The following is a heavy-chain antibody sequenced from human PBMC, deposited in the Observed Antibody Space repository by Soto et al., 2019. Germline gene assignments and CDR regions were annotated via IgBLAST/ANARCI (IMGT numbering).Heavy chain of an antibody. CDR3: ARKDWTRLEY. Sequence: QLQLQESGPGLVKPSGTLSLTCGVSGGSLSTPVWWSWVRLPPGKGLEWIGAVFHSGSANYNLSRQSRVIIALDKSTNQFSLRLSSVTAADTAVYYCARKDWTRLEYWGQGALVTVSS. CDR2: VFHSGSA. J-gene: IGHJ4*02. D-gene: IGHD1-1*01. V-gene: IGHV4-4*02. CDR1: GGSLSTPVW.